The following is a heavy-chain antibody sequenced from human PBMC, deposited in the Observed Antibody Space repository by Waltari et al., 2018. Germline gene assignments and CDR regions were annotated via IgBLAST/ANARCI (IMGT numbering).Heavy chain of an antibody. CDR2: ISPDGSGT. V-gene: IGHV3-74*03. CDR3: ARDTTDGYNEFDP. J-gene: IGHJ5*02. D-gene: IGHD1-1*01. CDR1: GFTFSHYW. Sequence: EVQLVESGGGLVQPGGSLRLSCAASGFTFSHYWMHWVRQAPGKGLVWVSWISPDGSGTTYADSVKGRFTISRDNAKNTLYLQVNSLRAEDTAVYYCARDTTDGYNEFDPWGQGTLVTVSS.